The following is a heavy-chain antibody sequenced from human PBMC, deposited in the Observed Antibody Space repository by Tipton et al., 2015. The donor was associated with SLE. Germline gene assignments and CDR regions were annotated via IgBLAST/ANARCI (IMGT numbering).Heavy chain of an antibody. D-gene: IGHD6-13*01. CDR2: IKQDGSEK. Sequence: GSLRLSCAASGFTFDDYAMHWVRQASGKGLEWVANIKQDGSEKYYVDSVKGRFTISRDNAKNSLYLQMNSLRAEDTAVYYCARDMAAAGKFGDYWGQGTLVTVSS. J-gene: IGHJ4*02. CDR3: ARDMAAAGKFGDY. V-gene: IGHV3-7*01. CDR1: GFTFDDYA.